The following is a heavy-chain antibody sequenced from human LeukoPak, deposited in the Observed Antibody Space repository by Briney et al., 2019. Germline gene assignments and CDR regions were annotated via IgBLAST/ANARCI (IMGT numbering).Heavy chain of an antibody. CDR2: ISGSGGST. V-gene: IGHV3-23*01. CDR1: GFTFSSYV. J-gene: IGHJ4*02. Sequence: GGPLRLSCVVSGFTFSSYVMIWVRQAPERGLEWVSAISGSGGSTYYADSVRGRLTTSRDNCKNTLYLQLNSLRGDDRAVYYCANWVDYGHYFAYWGQGTLVTVCS. D-gene: IGHD4-17*01. CDR3: ANWVDYGHYFAY.